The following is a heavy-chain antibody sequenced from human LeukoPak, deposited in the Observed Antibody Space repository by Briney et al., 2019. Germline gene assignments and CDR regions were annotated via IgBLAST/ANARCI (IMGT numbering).Heavy chain of an antibody. Sequence: HPWGSLRLSCAASGFTFSSYAMSWVRQAPGKGLECISGFSGSGGSTYYADSVKGRFTISRDNSKNTLYLQMNSLRAEDTAVYYCARDVGFGELLLYFDYWGQGTLVTVSS. V-gene: IGHV3-23*01. CDR3: ARDVGFGELLLYFDY. J-gene: IGHJ4*02. CDR1: GFTFSSYA. D-gene: IGHD3-10*01. CDR2: FSGSGGST.